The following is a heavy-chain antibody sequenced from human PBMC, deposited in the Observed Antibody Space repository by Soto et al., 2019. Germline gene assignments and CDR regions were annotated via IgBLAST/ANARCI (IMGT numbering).Heavy chain of an antibody. CDR1: GYSFTSHY. CDR2: IYPGGVNI. CDR3: ATKQVGYPNNREGP. J-gene: IGHJ5*02. Sequence: GASVKVSCKAIGYSFTSHYMHWVRQAPGQGLEWMGTIYPGGVNIGYAQKFKGRVTMTKDTSTSTVYMELNSLTSEDTAVYYCATKQVGYPNNREGPWGQGTLVTVSS. D-gene: IGHD1-1*01. V-gene: IGHV1-46*01.